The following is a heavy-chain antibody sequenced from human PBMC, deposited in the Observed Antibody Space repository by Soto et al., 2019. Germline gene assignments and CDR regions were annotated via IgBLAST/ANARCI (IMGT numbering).Heavy chain of an antibody. J-gene: IGHJ3*02. V-gene: IGHV4-59*01. D-gene: IGHD3-22*01. Sequence: SETLSLTCTVSGGAISSYYWSWIRQPPGKGLEWIGYIYYSGSTNYNPSLKSRVTISVDTSKNQFSLKLSSVTAADTAVYYCAREGYYDSSGLGLFDIWGQGTMVTVSS. CDR1: GGAISSYY. CDR3: AREGYYDSSGLGLFDI. CDR2: IYYSGST.